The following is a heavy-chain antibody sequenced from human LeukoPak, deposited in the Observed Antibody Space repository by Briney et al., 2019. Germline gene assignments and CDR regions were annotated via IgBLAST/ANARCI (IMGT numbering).Heavy chain of an antibody. V-gene: IGHV1-69*13. CDR1: GYTFTGYY. D-gene: IGHD2-2*01. Sequence: GASVKVSCKASGYTFTGYYMHWVRQAPGQGLEWMGGIIPIFGTANYAQKFQGRVTITADESTSTAYMELSSLRSEDTAVYYCARGRFEGCSSTGCLPYFQHWGQGTLVTVSS. J-gene: IGHJ1*01. CDR3: ARGRFEGCSSTGCLPYFQH. CDR2: IIPIFGTA.